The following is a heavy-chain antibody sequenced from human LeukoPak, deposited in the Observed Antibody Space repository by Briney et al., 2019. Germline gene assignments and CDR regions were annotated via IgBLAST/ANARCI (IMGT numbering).Heavy chain of an antibody. J-gene: IGHJ4*02. V-gene: IGHV3-23*01. CDR1: GFTFSSYA. Sequence: GGSLRLSCAASGFTFSSYAMSWVRQAPGKGLEWVSAISSGGSTYYADSVKGRFTISKDNSKNTLYLQMISLRADDTAVYYCAKSPFDGGLSWGQGTLVTVSS. CDR2: ISSGGST. CDR3: AKSPFDGGLS. D-gene: IGHD3-16*01.